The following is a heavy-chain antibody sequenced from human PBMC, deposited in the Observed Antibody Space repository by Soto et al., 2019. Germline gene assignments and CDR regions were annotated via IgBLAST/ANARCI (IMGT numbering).Heavy chain of an antibody. Sequence: QLELQESGPGLVKPSETLSLTCTVSGGSISSSSYYWGWIRQPPGKGLDCIGSIYYSGSTYYNPSLKSRVTISVDTSKNQFSLKLSSVTAADTAVYYCASRTGTTTVSGFDYWGQGTLVTVSS. V-gene: IGHV4-39*01. CDR1: GGSISSSSYY. CDR2: IYYSGST. J-gene: IGHJ4*02. D-gene: IGHD1-1*01. CDR3: ASRTGTTTVSGFDY.